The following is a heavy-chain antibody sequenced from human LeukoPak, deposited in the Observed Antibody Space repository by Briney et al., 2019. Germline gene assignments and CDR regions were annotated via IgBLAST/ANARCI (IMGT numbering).Heavy chain of an antibody. J-gene: IGHJ4*02. CDR3: ARRALRYFDWS. V-gene: IGHV4-59*08. D-gene: IGHD3-9*01. CDR1: GGSISTYY. CDR2: IYYSGST. Sequence: SETLSLTCTVSGGSISTYYWSWVRQSPGKGLEWIGHIYYSGSTYYNPSLKSRVTISVDTSKNQFSLKLSSVTAADTAVYYCARRALRYFDWSWGQGTLVTVSS.